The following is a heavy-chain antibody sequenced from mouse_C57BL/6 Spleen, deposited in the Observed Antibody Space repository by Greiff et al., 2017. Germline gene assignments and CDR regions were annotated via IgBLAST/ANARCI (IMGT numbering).Heavy chain of an antibody. D-gene: IGHD1-1*01. CDR3: ARDYDGSSFYYYAMDY. CDR2: IYPGSGST. V-gene: IGHV1-55*01. CDR1: GYTFTSYW. J-gene: IGHJ4*01. Sequence: QVQLQQPGAELVKPGASVKMSCKASGYTFTSYWITWVKQRPGQGLEWIGDIYPGSGSTNYNEKFKSKATLTVDTSSSTAYMQLSSLTSEDSAVYYCARDYDGSSFYYYAMDYWGQGTSVTVSS.